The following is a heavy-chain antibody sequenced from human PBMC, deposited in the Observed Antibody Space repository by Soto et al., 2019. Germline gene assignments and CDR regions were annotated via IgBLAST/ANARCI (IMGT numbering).Heavy chain of an antibody. V-gene: IGHV4-31*03. CDR3: ARDKAPALLRSGYFDL. Sequence: QVQLQESGPGLVKPSQTLSLTCTVSGGSISSGGYYWSWIRQHPGKGLEWIEYIYYSGSTYYNPSLKSRVTISVDTSKNQFSLKLSSVTAADTAVYYCARDKAPALLRSGYFDLWGRGTLVTVSS. CDR1: GGSISSGGYY. D-gene: IGHD4-17*01. J-gene: IGHJ2*01. CDR2: IYYSGST.